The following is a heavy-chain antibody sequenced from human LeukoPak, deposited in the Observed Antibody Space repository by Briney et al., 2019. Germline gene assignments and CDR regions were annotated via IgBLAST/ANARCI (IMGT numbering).Heavy chain of an antibody. V-gene: IGHV3-66*01. J-gene: IGHJ4*02. CDR3: ARAIEENSSGLDY. CDR1: GFTFSSYA. D-gene: IGHD6-19*01. CDR2: IYSGGST. Sequence: GGSLRLSCAASGFTFSSYAMSWVRQAPGKGLEWVSVIYSGGSTYYADSVKGRFTISRDNSKNTLYLQMNSLRAEDTAVYYCARAIEENSSGLDYWGQGTLVTVSS.